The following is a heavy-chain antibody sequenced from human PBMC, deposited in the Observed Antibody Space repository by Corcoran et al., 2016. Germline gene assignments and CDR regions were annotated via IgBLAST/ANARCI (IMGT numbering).Heavy chain of an antibody. J-gene: IGHJ4*02. CDR2: IYYSGST. CDR3: ARGPSSTSHLDY. Sequence: QVQLQESGPGLVKPSETLSLTCTVSGGSISSYYWSWIRQPPGKGLEWIGCIYYSGSTNYNPSLKSRVTISVDTSKNQFSLKLSSVTAADTAVYYCARGPSSTSHLDYWGQGTLVTVSS. D-gene: IGHD2-2*01. CDR1: GGSISSYY. V-gene: IGHV4-59*01.